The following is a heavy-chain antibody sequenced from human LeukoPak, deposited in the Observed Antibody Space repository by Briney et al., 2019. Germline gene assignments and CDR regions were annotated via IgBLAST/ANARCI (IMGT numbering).Heavy chain of an antibody. CDR2: ISAYNGNT. V-gene: IGHV1-18*01. CDR3: ARFSHRINREKFDY. J-gene: IGHJ4*02. CDR1: GYTFTSYG. Sequence: ASVKVSCKASGYTFTSYGISWVRQAPGQGLEWMGWISAYNGNTNYAQKLQGRVTMTADTSTSTAYMELRSLRSDDTAVYYCARFSHRINREKFDYWGQGTLVTVSS. D-gene: IGHD1-26*01.